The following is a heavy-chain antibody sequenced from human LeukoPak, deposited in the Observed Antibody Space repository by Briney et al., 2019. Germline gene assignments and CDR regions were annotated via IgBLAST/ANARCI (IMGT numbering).Heavy chain of an antibody. J-gene: IGHJ4*02. CDR3: ARAFLEPGYSYGLYYFDY. CDR1: GYTFTDYY. CDR2: IIPIFGTA. Sequence: SVKVSCKASGYTFTDYYLHWVRQVPGQGLEWMGGIIPIFGTANYAQKFQGRVTITADESTSTAYMELSSLRSEDTAVYYCARAFLEPGYSYGLYYFDYWGQGTLVTVSS. V-gene: IGHV1-69*13. D-gene: IGHD5-18*01.